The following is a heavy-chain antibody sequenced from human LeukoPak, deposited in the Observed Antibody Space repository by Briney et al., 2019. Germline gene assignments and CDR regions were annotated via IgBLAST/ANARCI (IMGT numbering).Heavy chain of an antibody. Sequence: SETLSLTCAVYGGSFSGYYWSWIRQPPGKGLEWIGEINHSGSTNYNPSLKSRVTISVDTSKNQFSLKLSSVTAADTAVYYCARHGQYGSAQFDPWGQGTLVTVSS. V-gene: IGHV4-34*01. CDR3: ARHGQYGSAQFDP. CDR1: GGSFSGYY. CDR2: INHSGST. D-gene: IGHD3-10*01. J-gene: IGHJ5*02.